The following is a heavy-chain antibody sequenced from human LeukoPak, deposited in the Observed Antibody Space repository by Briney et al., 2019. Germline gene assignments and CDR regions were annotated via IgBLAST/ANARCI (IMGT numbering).Heavy chain of an antibody. J-gene: IGHJ4*02. CDR3: AILIAVAGPATFY. CDR1: GFTFSSYA. D-gene: IGHD6-19*01. CDR2: ISGSGDSA. V-gene: IGHV3-23*01. Sequence: GGSLRLSCAASGFTFSSYARSWVRQAPGRGLQWVSSISGSGDSAYYADSVKGRLTISRDNSNNTLYLQMNSLRAEDTAVYYCAILIAVAGPATFYWGQGTLVTVSS.